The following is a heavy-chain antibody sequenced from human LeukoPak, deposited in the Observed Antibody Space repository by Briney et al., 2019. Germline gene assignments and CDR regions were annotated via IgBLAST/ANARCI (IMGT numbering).Heavy chain of an antibody. CDR2: ISAYNGNT. CDR3: ARVRAPLGYCSSTSCFDAFDI. V-gene: IGHV1-18*01. Sequence: ASVKVSCKASGYTFTSYGISWVRQAPGQGLEWMGWISAYNGNTNYAQKLQGRVTMTTDTSTSTAYMELRSLRSDDTAVYYCARVRAPLGYCSSTSCFDAFDIWGQGAMVTVSS. D-gene: IGHD2-2*01. CDR1: GYTFTSYG. J-gene: IGHJ3*02.